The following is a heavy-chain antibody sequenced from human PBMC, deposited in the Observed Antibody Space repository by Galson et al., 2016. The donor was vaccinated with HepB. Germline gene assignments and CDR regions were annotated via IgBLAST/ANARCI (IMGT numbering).Heavy chain of an antibody. D-gene: IGHD1-26*01. V-gene: IGHV3-11*06. Sequence: SLRLSCAASGFTFSDYYMSWIRQAPGKGLEWVSYISSSSSYTNYADSVKGRFTISRDNVKNSLFLQMNSLRPEDTAVYYCARDERVVGRTLTAIEYWGQGTLVTVSS. CDR1: GFTFSDYY. CDR2: ISSSSSYT. J-gene: IGHJ4*02. CDR3: ARDERVVGRTLTAIEY.